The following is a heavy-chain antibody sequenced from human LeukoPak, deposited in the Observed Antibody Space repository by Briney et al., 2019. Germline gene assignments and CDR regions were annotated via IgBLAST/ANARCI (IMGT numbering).Heavy chain of an antibody. D-gene: IGHD2-15*01. Sequence: GGSLRLSCAASGFIFNNYNMNWVRQAPGKGLEWVSLISSSSSYIYYADSVKGRFTISRDNAKNSLYLQMNSLRAEDTAVYYCARDQGIGYCSGGSCPYGMDVWGQGTTVTVSS. CDR3: ARDQGIGYCSGGSCPYGMDV. V-gene: IGHV3-21*01. CDR2: ISSSSSYI. J-gene: IGHJ6*02. CDR1: GFIFNNYN.